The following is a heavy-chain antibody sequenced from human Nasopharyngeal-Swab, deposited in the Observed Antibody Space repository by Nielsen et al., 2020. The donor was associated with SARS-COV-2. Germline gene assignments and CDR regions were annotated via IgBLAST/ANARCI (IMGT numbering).Heavy chain of an antibody. V-gene: IGHV3-21*01. CDR1: GFTFSSYS. CDR3: ARDSYYYDSSGMGPCAFDI. J-gene: IGHJ3*02. CDR2: ISSSSSYI. Sequence: GGSLRLSCAASGFTFSSYSMNCVRQAPGKGLEWVSSISSSSSYIYYADSVKGRFTISRDNAKNSLYLQMNSLRAEDTAVYYCARDSYYYDSSGMGPCAFDIWGQGTMVTVSS. D-gene: IGHD3-22*01.